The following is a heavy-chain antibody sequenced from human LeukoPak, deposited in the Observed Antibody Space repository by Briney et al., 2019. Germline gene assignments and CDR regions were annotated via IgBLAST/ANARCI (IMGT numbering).Heavy chain of an antibody. CDR1: GFTFSSYG. J-gene: IGHJ4*02. Sequence: GGSLRLSCAASGFTFSSYGMHWVRQAPGKGLEWVAFIRYDGSNKYYADSAKGRFTISRDNSKNTLYLQMNSLRAEDTAVYYCAKGRRNGDFDYWGQGTLVTVSS. CDR2: IRYDGSNK. V-gene: IGHV3-30*02. CDR3: AKGRRNGDFDY. D-gene: IGHD2-8*01.